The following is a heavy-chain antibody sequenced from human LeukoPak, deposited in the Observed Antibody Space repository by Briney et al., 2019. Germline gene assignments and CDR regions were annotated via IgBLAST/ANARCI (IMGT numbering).Heavy chain of an antibody. CDR3: ASNLVGATLAFDY. Sequence: GGSLRLSCAASGFTFSSYAMSWVRQAPGKGLEWVSAIRGSGGSTYYADSVKGRFTISRDNSKNTLYLQMNSLRAEDTAVYYCASNLVGATLAFDYWGQGTLVTVSS. CDR2: IRGSGGST. V-gene: IGHV3-23*01. D-gene: IGHD1-26*01. CDR1: GFTFSSYA. J-gene: IGHJ4*02.